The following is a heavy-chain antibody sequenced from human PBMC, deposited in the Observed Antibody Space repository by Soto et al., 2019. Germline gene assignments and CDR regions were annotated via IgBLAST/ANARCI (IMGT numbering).Heavy chain of an antibody. CDR1: GYGFTSYW. D-gene: IGHD4-17*01. CDR2: IYPGDSDT. Sequence: GESLKISCKASGYGFTSYWIGWVRQMPGKGLEWMGIIYPGDSDTRYSPSFQGQVTISADKSISTAYLQWSSLKDSDTAVYYCARQPTRTTVLLGQILANDWLDPWGQGTLVTVSS. CDR3: ARQPTRTTVLLGQILANDWLDP. J-gene: IGHJ5*02. V-gene: IGHV5-51*01.